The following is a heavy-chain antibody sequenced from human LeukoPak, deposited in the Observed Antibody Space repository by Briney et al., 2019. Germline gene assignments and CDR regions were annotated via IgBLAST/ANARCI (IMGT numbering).Heavy chain of an antibody. CDR2: IYYSGST. Sequence: SQTLSLTCTVSGGSISSGDYYWSWIRQPPGKGLEWIGCIYYSGSTYYNPSLRSRVTVSVDTSKNQFSLKLSSVTAADTAVYYCARDRRFLEWLSFDAFDIWGQGTMVTVSS. CDR1: GGSISSGDYY. D-gene: IGHD3-3*01. CDR3: ARDRRFLEWLSFDAFDI. V-gene: IGHV4-30-4*01. J-gene: IGHJ3*02.